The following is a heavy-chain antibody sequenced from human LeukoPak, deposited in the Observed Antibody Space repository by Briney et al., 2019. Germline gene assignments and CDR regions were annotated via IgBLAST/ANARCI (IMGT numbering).Heavy chain of an antibody. J-gene: IGHJ6*02. CDR1: GYTFTSYG. CDR3: AREYYYDSSGYYDYYYGMDV. V-gene: IGHV1-18*01. CDR2: ISAYNGNT. Sequence: EASVKVSCKASGYTFTSYGISWVRQAPGQGLEWMGWISAYNGNTNYAQKLQGRVTMTTDTSTSTAYMELRSLRSDDTAVYYCAREYYYDSSGYYDYYYGMDVWGQGTTVTVSS. D-gene: IGHD3-22*01.